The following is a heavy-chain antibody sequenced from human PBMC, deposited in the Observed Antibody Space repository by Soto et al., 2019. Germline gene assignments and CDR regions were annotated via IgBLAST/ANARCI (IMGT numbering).Heavy chain of an antibody. CDR3: ARDPEKLLWFGELFSPGEYCFDY. D-gene: IGHD3-10*01. V-gene: IGHV1-18*01. Sequence: GASLKVSCKASGYTFTSYGISWVRQAPGQGLEWMGWISAYNGNTNYAQKLQGRVTMTTDTSTSTAYMELRSLRSDDTAVYYCARDPEKLLWFGELFSPGEYCFDYWGQGTLVTVSS. CDR1: GYTFTSYG. J-gene: IGHJ4*02. CDR2: ISAYNGNT.